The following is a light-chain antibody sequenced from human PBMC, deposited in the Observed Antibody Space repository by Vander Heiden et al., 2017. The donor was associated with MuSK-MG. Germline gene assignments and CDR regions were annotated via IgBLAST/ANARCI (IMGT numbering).Light chain of an antibody. V-gene: IGLV2-8*01. J-gene: IGLJ2*01. CDR2: EVS. CDR1: SSDVGGYNY. Sequence: QSALTQPPSAVGYPGQSVTIACTGTSSDVGGYNYVSWYQQHPGKAPKLMIYEVSKRPSGVPDRFSGSKSSNTASLTVSGLQAEDEADYYCSSYAGSNNLVFGGGTKLTVL. CDR3: SSYAGSNNLV.